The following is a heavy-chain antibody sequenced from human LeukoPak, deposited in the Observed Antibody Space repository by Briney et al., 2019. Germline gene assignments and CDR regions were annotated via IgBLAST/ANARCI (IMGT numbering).Heavy chain of an antibody. CDR1: GLTFSNYA. J-gene: IGHJ4*02. V-gene: IGHV3-23*01. D-gene: IGHD2-2*01. Sequence: GGSLRLSCAASGLTFSNYAMLWVRQAPGKGLEWISSTTSTGTVTYYADSVKGRFTISRDNSKNTLYLQMNSLRAEDTAVYYCAKDLDCSSTSCYPDYWGQGTLVTVSS. CDR3: AKDLDCSSTSCYPDY. CDR2: TTSTGTVT.